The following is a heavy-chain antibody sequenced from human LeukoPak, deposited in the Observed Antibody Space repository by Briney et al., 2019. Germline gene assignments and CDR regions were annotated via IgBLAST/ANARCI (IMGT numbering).Heavy chain of an antibody. CDR1: GGSISSYY. Sequence: SETLSLTCTVSGGSISSYYWSWIRQPPGKGLEWIGYIYYSGSTNYNPSLKSRVTISVDTSKNQFSLKLSSVTAADTAVYYCARGRRSTYAFDIWGQGTMVTVSS. J-gene: IGHJ3*02. CDR3: ARGRRSTYAFDI. CDR2: IYYSGST. V-gene: IGHV4-59*01. D-gene: IGHD1-14*01.